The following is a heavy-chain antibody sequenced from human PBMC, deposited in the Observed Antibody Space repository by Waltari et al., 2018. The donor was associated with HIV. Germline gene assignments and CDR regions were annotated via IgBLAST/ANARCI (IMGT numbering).Heavy chain of an antibody. J-gene: IGHJ4*02. CDR2: IRFDASEE. CDR1: EVSFGTFG. Sequence: VRLVESGGGVIQPGGSLRLSCIPSEVSFGTFGFHWVRQAPGRGVGWVSFIRFDASEEFYRESVKSRFTVSRDNSKNTLFLQMSGLRVDDTAIYFCAKDFKARGLEPSYIDSWGQGSSVTVSS. CDR3: AKDFKARGLEPSYIDS. V-gene: IGHV3-30*02.